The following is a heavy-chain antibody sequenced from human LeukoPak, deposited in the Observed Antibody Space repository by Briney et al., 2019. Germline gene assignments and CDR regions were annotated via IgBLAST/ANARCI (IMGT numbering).Heavy chain of an antibody. Sequence: GGSLRLSCVASRFTFSSYWMSWVPQAPGNGLEWMAHIKHDGSGKYYVDSVKGRFSISRDNAKTSLYLQMDSLRAEDTAVYYCARVAYCGDDCYNYFDYWGQGTLVTVSS. D-gene: IGHD2-21*02. CDR3: ARVAYCGDDCYNYFDY. CDR1: RFTFSSYW. CDR2: IKHDGSGK. J-gene: IGHJ4*02. V-gene: IGHV3-7*01.